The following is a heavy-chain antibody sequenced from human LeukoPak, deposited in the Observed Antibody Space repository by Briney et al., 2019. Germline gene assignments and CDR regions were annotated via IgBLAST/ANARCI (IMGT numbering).Heavy chain of an antibody. D-gene: IGHD2-2*01. CDR3: ARLVPAATIYYYYDYMDV. Sequence: PSETLSLTCAVYGGSFSGYYWSWIRQPPGKGLEWVGEINHSGSTNYNPSPKSRVTISVDTSKTQFSLKLSSVTTADTAVYYCARLVPAATIYYYYDYMDVWGKGTTVTVSS. CDR1: GGSFSGYY. CDR2: INHSGST. V-gene: IGHV4-34*01. J-gene: IGHJ6*03.